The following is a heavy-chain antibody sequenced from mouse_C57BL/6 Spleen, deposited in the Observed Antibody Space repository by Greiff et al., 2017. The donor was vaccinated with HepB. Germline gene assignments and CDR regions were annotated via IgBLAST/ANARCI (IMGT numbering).Heavy chain of an antibody. Sequence: QVQLQQPGAELVKPGASVKVSCKASGYTFTSYWMHWVKQRPGQGLEWIGRIHPSDSDTNYNQKFKGKATLTVDKSTSTAYILRSSLTSEDSAVYYCAIEAANWDPAWFDYWGQGTLVTVAA. CDR2: IHPSDSDT. V-gene: IGHV1-74*01. D-gene: IGHD4-1*01. CDR1: GYTFTSYW. J-gene: IGHJ3*01. CDR3: AIEAANWDPAWFDY.